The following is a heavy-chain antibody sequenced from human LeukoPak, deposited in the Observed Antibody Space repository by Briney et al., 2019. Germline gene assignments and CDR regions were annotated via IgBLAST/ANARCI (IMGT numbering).Heavy chain of an antibody. CDR2: ISSSGSNK. J-gene: IGHJ6*02. Sequence: PGGSLRLSCAASGFTFSRYEMNWVRQAPGKGLEWVSYISSSGSNKYYADSGRGRLPISRDNAKNSLYLQMNSLRVEDTAVYYCARDCSGGSCPYSLDVWGQGTTVTVSS. D-gene: IGHD2-15*01. V-gene: IGHV3-48*03. CDR1: GFTFSRYE. CDR3: ARDCSGGSCPYSLDV.